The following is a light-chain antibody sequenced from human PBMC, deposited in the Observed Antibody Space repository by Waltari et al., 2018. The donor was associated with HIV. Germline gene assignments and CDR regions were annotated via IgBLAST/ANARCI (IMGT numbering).Light chain of an antibody. CDR1: SSNIGSYY. Sequence: QSVLTQPPSASGTPGQRVTISCSGSSSNIGSYYVYCYQQLPGTAPKRLIYRNNQRPSGVPDRFSGSKSGTSASLAINGLRSEDEADYYCAAWTDSLTAVVFGGGTKLSVL. J-gene: IGLJ2*01. CDR2: RNN. CDR3: AAWTDSLTAVV. V-gene: IGLV1-47*01.